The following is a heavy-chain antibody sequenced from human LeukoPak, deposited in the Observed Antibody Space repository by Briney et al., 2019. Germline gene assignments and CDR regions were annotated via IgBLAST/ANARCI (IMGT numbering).Heavy chain of an antibody. CDR3: SRQERWERPMFFDY. Sequence: SETLSLTCTFSGASISTYYWSWIRQPPGKGLEWIGYIYYSGYTNYNPSLKSRVTISIDTSKNQFSLKLSSVTAADTAVYYCSRQERWERPMFFDYWGQGTLVTVSS. D-gene: IGHD1-26*01. CDR2: IYYSGYT. J-gene: IGHJ4*02. V-gene: IGHV4-59*08. CDR1: GASISTYY.